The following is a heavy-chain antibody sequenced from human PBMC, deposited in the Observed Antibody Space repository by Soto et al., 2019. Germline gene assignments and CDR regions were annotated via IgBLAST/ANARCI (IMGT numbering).Heavy chain of an antibody. V-gene: IGHV3-23*01. CDR3: AKGFIRDCGGDCTVDT. CDR2: ISATGGST. Sequence: GGSLRLSCAASGFTFSSYTMSWVRQAQGKGLEWVSGISATGGSTYYADSVKGRFTFSRDNSKNTLYLQMNSLRAEDTAVYYCAKGFIRDCGGDCTVDTWGQGTLVTVSS. D-gene: IGHD2-21*02. J-gene: IGHJ5*02. CDR1: GFTFSSYT.